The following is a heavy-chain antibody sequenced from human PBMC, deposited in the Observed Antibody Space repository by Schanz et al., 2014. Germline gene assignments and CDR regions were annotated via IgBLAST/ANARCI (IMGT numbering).Heavy chain of an antibody. V-gene: IGHV3-74*01. CDR1: GFTFSSYW. Sequence: EVQLVESGGELVQPGGSLRLSCAASGFTFSSYWMHWVRQVPGKGPVWVSRINGDGSSTLYADSVKGRFTISRDNAKNTLYLQMNSLKTEDTAVYYCTTGGRRGYSHYFYGMDVWGQGTTVTVSS. CDR2: INGDGSST. J-gene: IGHJ6*02. D-gene: IGHD5-18*01. CDR3: TTGGRRGYSHYFYGMDV.